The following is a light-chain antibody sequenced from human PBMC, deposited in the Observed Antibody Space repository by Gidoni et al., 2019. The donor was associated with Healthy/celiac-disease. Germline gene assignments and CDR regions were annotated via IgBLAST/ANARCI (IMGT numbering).Light chain of an antibody. CDR2: SNN. Sequence: QSVLTQPPSAPGTPGQRVTISCSGSSSNIGSNTVNWYQQLPGTAPKLLIYSNNQRPSGVPDRFSGSKSGTSASLAISGLQSEDEADYYCAAWDDSLNGQVFGTGTKVTVL. CDR3: AAWDDSLNGQV. V-gene: IGLV1-44*01. CDR1: SSNIGSNT. J-gene: IGLJ1*01.